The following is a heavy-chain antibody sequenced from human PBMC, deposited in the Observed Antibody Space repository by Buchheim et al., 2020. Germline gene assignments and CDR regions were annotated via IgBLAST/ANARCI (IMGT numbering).Heavy chain of an antibody. D-gene: IGHD4-17*01. CDR3: ARGGDDYGDYYGLDV. V-gene: IGHV3-74*01. CDR2: INSDGSSV. CDR1: RFIFSSNW. J-gene: IGHJ6*02. Sequence: EVQLVESGGGLVQPGGSLRLSCAASRFIFSSNWMHWVRQAPGKGLVWVSRINSDGSSVFYADSVKVRFTISRDNAKNTLSLQMNSLRAEDTAVYYCARGGDDYGDYYGLDVWGQGTT.